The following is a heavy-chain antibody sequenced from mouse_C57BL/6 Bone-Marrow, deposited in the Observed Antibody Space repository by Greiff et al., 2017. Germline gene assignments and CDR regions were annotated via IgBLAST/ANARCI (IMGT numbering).Heavy chain of an antibody. D-gene: IGHD1-1*01. CDR3: TPFITTLFDY. V-gene: IGHV14-4*01. Sequence: EVQRVESGAELVRPGASVKLSCTASGFNIKDDYMHWVKQRPEQGLEWIGWIDPENGDTEYASKFQGKATITADTSSNTAYLQLSSLSSEDTVVSYCTPFITTLFDYWGQGTTLTVSS. J-gene: IGHJ2*01. CDR2: IDPENGDT. CDR1: GFNIKDDY.